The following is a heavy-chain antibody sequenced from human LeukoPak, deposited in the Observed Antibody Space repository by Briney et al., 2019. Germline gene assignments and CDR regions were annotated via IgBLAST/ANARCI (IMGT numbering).Heavy chain of an antibody. D-gene: IGHD3-22*01. CDR3: AKGYTATMIVS. J-gene: IGHJ4*02. V-gene: IGHV3-9*01. Sequence: GRSLRLSCAASGFTFDDYAMHWVRQAPGKGLEWVSGISWNSDSIGYADSVKGRFTISRDNAKNSLYLQMNSLRAEDTALYYCAKGYTATMIVSWGQGTLVTVSS. CDR1: GFTFDDYA. CDR2: ISWNSDSI.